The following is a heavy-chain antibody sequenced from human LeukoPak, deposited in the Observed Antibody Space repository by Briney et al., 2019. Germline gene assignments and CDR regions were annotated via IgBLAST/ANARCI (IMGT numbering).Heavy chain of an antibody. V-gene: IGHV3-23*01. CDR2: ISGGDPTT. CDR1: DFSFTTYT. D-gene: IGHD3-16*01. CDR3: AKEVRGDAFDI. Sequence: GGSLRLSCVASDFSFTTYTMGWVRQAPGKGLEWVSSISGGDPTTYYADSVKGRFTISRDNTKNTLFLQMNSLRAEDMAVYYCAKEVRGDAFDIWGQGTMVTVSS. J-gene: IGHJ3*02.